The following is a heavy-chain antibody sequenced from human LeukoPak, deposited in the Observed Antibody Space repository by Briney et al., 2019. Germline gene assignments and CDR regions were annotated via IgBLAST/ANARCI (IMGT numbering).Heavy chain of an antibody. J-gene: IGHJ4*02. CDR1: GFTFRNSW. D-gene: IGHD1-20*01. CDR3: ARSLIGSDNY. CDR2: VNPDGSAT. V-gene: IGHV3-74*01. Sequence: GGSLRLSCAASGFTFRNSWMHWVRQGPGKGLVWVSRVNPDGSATTYADSVKGRFTISRDNAKNTLYLQMNSLRAEDTAVYYCARSLIGSDNYWGQGSLVTVSS.